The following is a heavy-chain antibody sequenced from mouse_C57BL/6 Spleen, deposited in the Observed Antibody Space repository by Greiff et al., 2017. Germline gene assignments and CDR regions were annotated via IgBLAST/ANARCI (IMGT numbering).Heavy chain of an antibody. CDR1: GYTFTSYW. CDR2: INPSNGGT. V-gene: IGHV1-53*01. D-gene: IGHD2-4*01. CDR3: ALYDYDDGYYFDY. J-gene: IGHJ2*01. Sequence: QVQLQQPGTELVKPGASVKLSCKASGYTFTSYWMPWVKQRPGQGLEWIGNINPSNGGTNYNEKFKSKATLTVDKSSSTAYMELRSLTSEDSAVYCCALYDYDDGYYFDYWGQGTTLTVSS.